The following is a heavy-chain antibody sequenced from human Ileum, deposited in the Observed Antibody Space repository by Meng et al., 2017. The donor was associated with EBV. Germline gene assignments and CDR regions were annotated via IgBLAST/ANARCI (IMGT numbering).Heavy chain of an antibody. Sequence: LQESGPRLVKPSDTLSLPCTVSGASISSTPYYWGWIRQPPGKGLEWIGSIYYSGSTYYNPSLKSRVTISVDTSKNQFSLKLSSVTAADTAVYYCARSIVVVPAAIYYWGQGTLVTVSS. J-gene: IGHJ4*02. CDR2: IYYSGST. CDR3: ARSIVVVPAAIYY. V-gene: IGHV4-39*01. CDR1: GASISSTPYY. D-gene: IGHD2-2*01.